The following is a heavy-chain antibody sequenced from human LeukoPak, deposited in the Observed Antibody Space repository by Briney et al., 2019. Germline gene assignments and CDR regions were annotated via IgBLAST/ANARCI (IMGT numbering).Heavy chain of an antibody. V-gene: IGHV3-23*01. Sequence: GGSLRLSCAASGFNFSSYAMSWVRQAPGKGLEWVSAISGSGGSTYYADSVKGRFTISRDNSKNTLYLQMNSLRGEDTAVYYCAKCFSGYYFDYWGQGTLVSVSS. CDR2: ISGSGGST. CDR1: GFNFSSYA. J-gene: IGHJ4*02. D-gene: IGHD6-19*01. CDR3: AKCFSGYYFDY.